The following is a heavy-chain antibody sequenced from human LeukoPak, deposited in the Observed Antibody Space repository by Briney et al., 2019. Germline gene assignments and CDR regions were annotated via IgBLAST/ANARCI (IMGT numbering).Heavy chain of an antibody. CDR3: ARVLYCGGDCYYMAYFDY. CDR1: GFTFSSYS. Sequence: GGSLRLSCAASGFTFSSYSMNWVRQAPGKGLEWVSSISSSSSYIYYADSVKGRFTISRDNAKNSLYLQMNSLRAEDTAVYYFARVLYCGGDCYYMAYFDYWGQGTLVTVSS. D-gene: IGHD2-21*02. V-gene: IGHV3-21*01. J-gene: IGHJ4*02. CDR2: ISSSSSYI.